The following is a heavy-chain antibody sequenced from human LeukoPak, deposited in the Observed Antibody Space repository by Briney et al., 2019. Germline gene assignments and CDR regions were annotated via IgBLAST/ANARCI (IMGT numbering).Heavy chain of an antibody. CDR2: IYYGGST. D-gene: IGHD6-13*01. V-gene: IGHV4-59*01. J-gene: IGHJ4*02. CDR3: ARSRDSSSWYREFDY. CDR1: GGSISTYY. Sequence: SQTLSLTCTVSGGSISTYYWTWIRQPPGKGLEWIGYIYYGGSTNYNPSLKSRVTISADTSKNHFSLKVSAVTAADTAVYYCARSRDSSSWYREFDYWGQGTLVTVSS.